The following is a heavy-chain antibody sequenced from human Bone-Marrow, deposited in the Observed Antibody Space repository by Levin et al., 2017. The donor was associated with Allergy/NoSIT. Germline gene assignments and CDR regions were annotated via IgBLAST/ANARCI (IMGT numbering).Heavy chain of an antibody. J-gene: IGHJ3*02. Sequence: SCAVSGGSMNSGDHTWSWIRQPPGKGLEWIGYLYRSGSTYYSPSLKSRASISADRSKNNFSLNLTSVTAADTAVYFCAGLYTFDAFDIWGPGIVVTVSS. CDR1: GGSMNSGDHT. CDR3: AGLYTFDAFDI. CDR2: LYRSGST. V-gene: IGHV4-30-2*01. D-gene: IGHD2-8*01.